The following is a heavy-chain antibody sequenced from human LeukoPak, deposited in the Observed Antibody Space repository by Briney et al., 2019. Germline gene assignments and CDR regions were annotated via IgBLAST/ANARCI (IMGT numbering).Heavy chain of an antibody. CDR3: ARVRYNYGDSDY. J-gene: IGHJ4*02. CDR1: GYSISSGYY. V-gene: IGHV4-38-2*01. D-gene: IGHD5-18*01. CDR2: IYHNGNT. Sequence: SETLSLTCAVSGYSISSGYYWGWIRQPPGKGLQWIGTIYHNGNTYYNPSLKSRVTISVDTSKNQFSLKLSSVTAADTAVYYCARVRYNYGDSDYWGQGTLVTVSS.